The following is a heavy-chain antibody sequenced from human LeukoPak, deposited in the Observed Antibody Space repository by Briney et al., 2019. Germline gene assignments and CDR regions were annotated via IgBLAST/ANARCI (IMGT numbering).Heavy chain of an antibody. CDR2: MSYDGSNK. D-gene: IGHD2-2*01. V-gene: IGHV3-30*18. CDR3: AKERGTTTWFDS. J-gene: IGHJ5*02. CDR1: GFIFSSYG. Sequence: GRSLRLSCTASGFIFSSYGMHWVRQAPGMGLEWVAVMSYDGSNKFYADSVKGRFTISRDNSKTPLYLQMNSLRVDDTAVYYCAKERGTTTWFDSWGQGTLVTVSS.